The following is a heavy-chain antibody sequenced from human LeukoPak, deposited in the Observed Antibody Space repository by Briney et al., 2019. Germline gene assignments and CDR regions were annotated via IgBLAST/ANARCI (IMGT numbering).Heavy chain of an antibody. D-gene: IGHD6-19*01. CDR1: GFTFSSYA. CDR3: AKDGREAVAVYYFDY. Sequence: GGSLRLSCAASGFTFSSYAMSWVRQAPGKGLEWVSAISGSGGSTYYADSVTGRFTISRGNSKNTLYLQMNSLRAEDTAVYYCAKDGREAVAVYYFDYWGQGTLVTVSS. CDR2: ISGSGGST. J-gene: IGHJ4*02. V-gene: IGHV3-23*01.